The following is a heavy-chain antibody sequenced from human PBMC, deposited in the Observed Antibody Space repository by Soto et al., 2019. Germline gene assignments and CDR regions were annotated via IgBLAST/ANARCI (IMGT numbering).Heavy chain of an antibody. V-gene: IGHV1-69*13. CDR3: MVRGVIGMDV. J-gene: IGHJ6*02. D-gene: IGHD3-10*01. Sequence: SVEVSCKASGGTFSSYAISWVRQAPGQGLEWMGGIIPIFGTANYAQKFQGRVTITADESTSTAYMELSSLRSEDTAVYYCMVRGVIGMDVWGQGTNVTLSS. CDR2: IIPIFGTA. CDR1: GGTFSSYA.